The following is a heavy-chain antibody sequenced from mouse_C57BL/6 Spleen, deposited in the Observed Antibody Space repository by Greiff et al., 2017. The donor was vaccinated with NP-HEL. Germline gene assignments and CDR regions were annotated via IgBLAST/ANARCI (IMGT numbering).Heavy chain of an antibody. CDR1: GFSLTSYG. D-gene: IGHD4-1*01. V-gene: IGHV2-2*01. J-gene: IGHJ1*03. CDR2: IWSGGST. Sequence: VKLVESGPGLVQPSQSLSITCTVSGFSLTSYGVHWVRQSPGKGLEWLGVIWSGGSTDYNAAFISRLSISKDNSKSQVFFKMNSLQADDTAIYYCARGRTGSYWYFDVWGTGTTVTVSS. CDR3: ARGRTGSYWYFDV.